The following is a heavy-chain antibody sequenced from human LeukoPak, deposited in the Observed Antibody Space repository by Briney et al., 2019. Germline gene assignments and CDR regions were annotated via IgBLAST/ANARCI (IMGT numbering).Heavy chain of an antibody. D-gene: IGHD1-14*01. CDR1: GFVFSNYD. J-gene: IGHJ4*02. CDR3: ARDLNREDFDY. Sequence: GGSLRLSCAASGFVFSNYDMHWVRQAPGKGLEWVAIIWLDGSATYYGDSVKGRFTVSRDNSNNTLYLQMNSLRVEDTAVYYCARDLNREDFDYWGQGALVAVSS. CDR2: IWLDGSAT. V-gene: IGHV3-33*01.